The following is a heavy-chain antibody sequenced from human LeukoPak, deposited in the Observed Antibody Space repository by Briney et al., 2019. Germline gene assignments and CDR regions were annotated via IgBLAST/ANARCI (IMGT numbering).Heavy chain of an antibody. J-gene: IGHJ6*02. V-gene: IGHV3-33*01. D-gene: IGHD1-26*01. Sequence: GRSLRLSCAASGFTFSSDGMHWVRQAPGKGLEWVAVIWYDGSNKYYADSVKGRFTISRDNSKNTLYLQMNSLRAEDTAVYYCARERRGSYSAYYYYYGMDVWGQGTTVTVSS. CDR3: ARERRGSYSAYYYYYGMDV. CDR2: IWYDGSNK. CDR1: GFTFSSDG.